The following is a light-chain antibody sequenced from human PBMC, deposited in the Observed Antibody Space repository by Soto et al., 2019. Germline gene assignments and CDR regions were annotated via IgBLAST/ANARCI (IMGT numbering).Light chain of an antibody. CDR3: GTWDSSLSAGR. V-gene: IGLV1-51*01. Sequence: QSVLTQPPSVSAAPGQKVSISCSGNHSNIGNNYVSWYQQFPGAAPKLLIYDTRKRPSWITDRFSASKSGTSATLVITGLQSGDEAYYYCGTWDSSLSAGRFGGGTKLTVL. J-gene: IGLJ2*01. CDR2: DTR. CDR1: HSNIGNNY.